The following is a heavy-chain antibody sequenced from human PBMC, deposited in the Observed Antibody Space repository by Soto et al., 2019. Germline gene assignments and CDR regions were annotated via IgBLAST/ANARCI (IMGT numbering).Heavy chain of an antibody. V-gene: IGHV3-7*01. CDR2: IKQDGSEK. Sequence: PGGSLRLPCAASGFTFSSHWMSWVRQAPGKGLEWVANIKQDGSEKYYVDSVKGRFTISRDNAKNSLYLQMSSLRAEDTAVYYCARDQPWFGELPDYWGQGTLVTVSS. D-gene: IGHD3-10*01. J-gene: IGHJ4*02. CDR3: ARDQPWFGELPDY. CDR1: GFTFSSHW.